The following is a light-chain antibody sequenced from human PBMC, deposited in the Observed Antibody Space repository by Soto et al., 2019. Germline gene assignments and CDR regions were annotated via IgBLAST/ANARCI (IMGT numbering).Light chain of an antibody. Sequence: QSALTQPPSVSGAPGQRVTISCTGSSSNIGAGYDVHWYQQLPGTAPKLLIYGNNNRPSGVPDRFSGSKSGTSASLAITGLQAEDEADYYCQSYDNSLSGFYVFGTGTKLTVL. CDR1: SSNIGAGYD. CDR3: QSYDNSLSGFYV. J-gene: IGLJ1*01. V-gene: IGLV1-40*01. CDR2: GNN.